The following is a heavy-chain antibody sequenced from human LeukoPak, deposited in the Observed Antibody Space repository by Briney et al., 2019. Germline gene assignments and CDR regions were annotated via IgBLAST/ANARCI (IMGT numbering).Heavy chain of an antibody. CDR1: GFTFSNAW. J-gene: IGHJ4*02. V-gene: IGHV3-15*01. Sequence: GGSLRLSCAASGFTFSNAWMSWVRQAPGKGLEWVGRIKSKTDGGTTDYAAPVKGRFTISRDDSKNTLYLQMNSLKTEDTAVYYCPPYMITFGGVIDIFDYWGQGTLVTVSS. D-gene: IGHD3-16*02. CDR3: PPYMITFGGVIDIFDY. CDR2: IKSKTDGGTT.